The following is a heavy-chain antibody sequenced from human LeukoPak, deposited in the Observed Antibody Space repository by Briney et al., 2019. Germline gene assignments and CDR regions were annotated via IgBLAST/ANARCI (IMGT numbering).Heavy chain of an antibody. CDR3: ARIAVAATPV. J-gene: IGHJ4*02. D-gene: IGHD6-19*01. CDR2: TFYRSKWYN. V-gene: IGHV6-1*01. Sequence: SPTLSLTCAISGDSVSSNSAAWHWIRQSPSRGLEWLGRTFYRSKWYNDYAVSVRSRIPINPDTSKNQFSLQLNSVTPEDTAVYYCARIAVAATPVWGQGTLIPVTS. CDR1: GDSVSSNSAA.